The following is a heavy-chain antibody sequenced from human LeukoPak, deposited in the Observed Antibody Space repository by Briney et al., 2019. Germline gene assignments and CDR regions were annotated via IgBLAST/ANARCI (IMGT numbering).Heavy chain of an antibody. CDR3: AKGKGSSSSSIDW. V-gene: IGHV3-23*01. Sequence: GGSLRLSCAAPGFTFNTYAMNWDPQAAGKGLAWVSAISDSGGSTYYADSVKGRFTISRDNSKNTVYLQIHRLRAEDTDVYYCAKGKGSSSSSIDWWGQGTLVTVSS. J-gene: IGHJ4*02. CDR2: ISDSGGST. CDR1: GFTFNTYA. D-gene: IGHD2-15*01.